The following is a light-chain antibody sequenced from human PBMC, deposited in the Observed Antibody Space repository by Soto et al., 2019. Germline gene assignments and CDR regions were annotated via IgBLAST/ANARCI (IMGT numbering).Light chain of an antibody. V-gene: IGLV2-8*01. CDR2: EVT. Sequence: QSVLTQPPSASGSPGQSVTISCAGTYSDIGDYNYVFWYQQHPDKVPKLIIYEVTKRPSGVPDRFSGSKSGYTASLTVSDLQPADEAVYYCSSYSGTNSNVIFGGGTKVTVL. J-gene: IGLJ2*01. CDR1: YSDIGDYNY. CDR3: SSYSGTNSNVI.